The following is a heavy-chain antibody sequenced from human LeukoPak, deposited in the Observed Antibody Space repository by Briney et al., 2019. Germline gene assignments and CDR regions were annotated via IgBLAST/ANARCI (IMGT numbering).Heavy chain of an antibody. V-gene: IGHV3-11*05. Sequence: GGSLRLSCAASGFTFSDHYMSWIRQAPGKGPEWVSYIGGSGSYTNYADSVKGRFTISRDNAKNSLYLQMNSLRAEDTAVYYCARGHYGMDVWGQGTTVTVSS. CDR1: GFTFSDHY. CDR2: IGGSGSYT. J-gene: IGHJ6*02. CDR3: ARGHYGMDV.